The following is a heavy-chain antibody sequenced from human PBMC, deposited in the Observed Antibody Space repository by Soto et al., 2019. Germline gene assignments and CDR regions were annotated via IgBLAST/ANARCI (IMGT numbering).Heavy chain of an antibody. CDR1: GLTFSSYW. CDR3: ARAIGYYGMDV. J-gene: IGHJ6*02. V-gene: IGHV3-74*01. D-gene: IGHD3-22*01. Sequence: PVGSLRLSCAASGLTFSSYWMHWVRQAPGMGLVWVSRSNSDGSSTSYADSVKGRFTISRDNAKNTLYLQMNSLRAEDTAVYYCARAIGYYGMDVWGQGTTVTVSS. CDR2: SNSDGSST.